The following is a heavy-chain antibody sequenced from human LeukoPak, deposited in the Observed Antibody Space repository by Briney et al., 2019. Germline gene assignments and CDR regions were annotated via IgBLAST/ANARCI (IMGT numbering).Heavy chain of an antibody. D-gene: IGHD3-10*01. V-gene: IGHV3-21*01. CDR1: GFTFSSYT. CDR2: ITTSSTYI. Sequence: AGFLRLSCAASGFTFSSYTMNWVRQAPGKGLEWVSSITTSSTYIYYADSVRGRFTISRDNAKNSLYLRMSSLRVEDTAVYYCARGEGYYASGSYYIDYWGQGTLVTVSS. J-gene: IGHJ4*02. CDR3: ARGEGYYASGSYYIDY.